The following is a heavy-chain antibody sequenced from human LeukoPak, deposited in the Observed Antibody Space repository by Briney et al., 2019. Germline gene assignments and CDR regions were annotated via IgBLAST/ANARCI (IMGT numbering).Heavy chain of an antibody. V-gene: IGHV3-23*01. D-gene: IGHD4-11*01. CDR2: ISGSGGST. Sequence: PGGSLRLSCTASGFTFGDYAMSWVRQAPGKGLEWVSAISGSGGSTYYADSVKGRFTISRDNSKNTLYLQMNSLRAEDTAVYYCAKDSKIGSNFHDYWGQGTLVTVSS. CDR3: AKDSKIGSNFHDY. CDR1: GFTFGDYA. J-gene: IGHJ4*02.